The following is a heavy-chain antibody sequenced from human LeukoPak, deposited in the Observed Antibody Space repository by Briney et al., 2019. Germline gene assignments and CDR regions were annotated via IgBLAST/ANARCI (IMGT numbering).Heavy chain of an antibody. V-gene: IGHV1-69*05. CDR2: IIPIFGTA. Sequence: ASVKVSCKASGGTFSCYAISWVRQAPGQGLEWMGGIIPIFGTANYAQKFQGRVTITTDESTSTAYMELSSLRSEDTAVYYCARVEEMATTIFDYWGQGTLVTVSS. D-gene: IGHD5-24*01. CDR1: GGTFSCYA. J-gene: IGHJ4*02. CDR3: ARVEEMATTIFDY.